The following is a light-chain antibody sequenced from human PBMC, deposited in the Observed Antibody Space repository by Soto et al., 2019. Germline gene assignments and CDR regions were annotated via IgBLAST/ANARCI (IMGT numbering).Light chain of an antibody. J-gene: IGKJ1*01. Sequence: DISSSPSPSSLSPSVGDRVTITCQASQYISNYLDWFQQKPGKAPKLLIYDASNLETGVPARFSGSGSGTDFTLTISSLQPEDIATYYCRQYANFPWTFGQGTKVDIK. CDR3: RQYANFPWT. CDR2: DAS. CDR1: QYISNY. V-gene: IGKV1-33*01.